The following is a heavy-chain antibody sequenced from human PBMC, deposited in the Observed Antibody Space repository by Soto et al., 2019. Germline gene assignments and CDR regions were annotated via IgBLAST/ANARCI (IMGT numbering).Heavy chain of an antibody. V-gene: IGHV1-69*02. J-gene: IGHJ3*02. CDR3: ARGGGYRANDAFDI. CDR1: GGTFSSYT. D-gene: IGHD5-18*01. Sequence: QVQLVQSGAEVKKPGSSVKVSCKASGGTFSSYTISWVRQAPGQGLEWMGRIIPILGIANYAQKFQGRVRITADKSTSSAYMELSSLRSEDTAVYYCARGGGYRANDAFDIWGQGTMFTVSS. CDR2: IIPILGIA.